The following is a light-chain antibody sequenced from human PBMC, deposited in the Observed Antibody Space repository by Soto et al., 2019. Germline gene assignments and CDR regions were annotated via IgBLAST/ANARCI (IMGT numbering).Light chain of an antibody. Sequence: EIVLTKSPDTLSMSKGKRATLSCRASHSVKNNYLAWYQQKPGQAPRLVIYDASTRATGIPARFSGSGSGTDFTLTISILEPEDVGVYYCQQRRSWPHTFGGGTNVDIK. V-gene: IGKV3-11*01. J-gene: IGKJ4*01. CDR2: DAS. CDR1: HSVKNNY. CDR3: QQRRSWPHT.